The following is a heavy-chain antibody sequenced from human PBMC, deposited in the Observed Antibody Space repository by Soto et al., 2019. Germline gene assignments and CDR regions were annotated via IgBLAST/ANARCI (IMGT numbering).Heavy chain of an antibody. Sequence: GGSLRLSCAASGFTFSSYSMNWVRQAPGKGLEWVSSISSSSSYIYYADSVKGRFTISRDTAKNSLYLQMNSLRAEDTAVYYCATAYSSGWYQGIDYWGQGTLVTVSS. D-gene: IGHD6-19*01. V-gene: IGHV3-21*01. CDR2: ISSSSSYI. J-gene: IGHJ4*02. CDR1: GFTFSSYS. CDR3: ATAYSSGWYQGIDY.